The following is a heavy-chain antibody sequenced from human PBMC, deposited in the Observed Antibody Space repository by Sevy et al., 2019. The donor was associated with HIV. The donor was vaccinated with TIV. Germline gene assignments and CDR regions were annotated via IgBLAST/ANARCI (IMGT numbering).Heavy chain of an antibody. D-gene: IGHD5-18*01. CDR3: ARLQNSYGYSFYIDY. V-gene: IGHV3-53*01. CDR2: IYSGGST. CDR1: GFTVSSNY. Sequence: GGSLRLSRAASGFTVSSNYMSWVRQAPGKGLEWVSVIYSGGSTYYADSVKGRFTISRDNSKNTLYLQMNSLRAEDTAVYYCARLQNSYGYSFYIDYWGQGTLVTVSS. J-gene: IGHJ4*02.